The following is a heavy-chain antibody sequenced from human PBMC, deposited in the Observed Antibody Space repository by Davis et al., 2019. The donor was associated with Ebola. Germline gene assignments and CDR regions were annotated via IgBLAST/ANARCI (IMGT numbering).Heavy chain of an antibody. Sequence: GESLKISCAASGFTVSSSYMSWVRQAPGKGLEWVSVLYSGGSTYYADSVKGRFTISRDNSKNTLYLQMNSLRVEDTAVYYCARDKSGSYDYWGQGTLVTVSS. J-gene: IGHJ4*02. CDR3: ARDKSGSYDY. D-gene: IGHD7-27*01. V-gene: IGHV3-53*01. CDR2: LYSGGST. CDR1: GFTVSSSY.